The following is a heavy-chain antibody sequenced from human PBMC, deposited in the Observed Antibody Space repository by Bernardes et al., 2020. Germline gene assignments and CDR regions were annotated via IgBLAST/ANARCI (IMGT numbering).Heavy chain of an antibody. J-gene: IGHJ4*02. D-gene: IGHD3-22*01. Sequence: GRSLRLSCSVSVFTVSSYYMSWVRQAPAKGLEWVSVMYSGGSTYHAYSGKGRFTISRDNSKNTLYLEMNSMRAEDTAVYYGAGASVVPVGFVYWGQGTLVTVSS. V-gene: IGHV3-53*01. CDR1: VFTVSSYY. CDR2: MYSGGST. CDR3: AGASVVPVGFVY.